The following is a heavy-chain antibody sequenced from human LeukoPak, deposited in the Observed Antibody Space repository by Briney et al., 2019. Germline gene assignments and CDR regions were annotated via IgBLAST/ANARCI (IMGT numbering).Heavy chain of an antibody. CDR3: ARDISSSSPLDY. J-gene: IGHJ4*02. Sequence: SVKVSCKASGGTFGSYAISWVRQAPGQGLEWMGRIIPIFGTANYAQKFQGRVTITTDESTSTAYMELSSLRSEDTAVYYCARDISSSSPLDYWGQGTLVTVSS. V-gene: IGHV1-69*05. CDR1: GGTFGSYA. CDR2: IIPIFGTA. D-gene: IGHD6-6*01.